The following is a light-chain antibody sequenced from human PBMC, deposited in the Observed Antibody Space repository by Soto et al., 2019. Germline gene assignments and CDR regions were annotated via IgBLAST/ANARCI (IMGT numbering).Light chain of an antibody. CDR2: DVS. J-gene: IGLJ1*01. Sequence: QSALTKDASVSGSPGQSITISCTGTGSDVGGYNFVSWYQQYPGKAPKLMIYDVSSRPSGVSNRFSGSKSGNTASLTISGLQVDDEADYYCSSYTTSDTLVFGSGTKVTVL. CDR3: SSYTTSDTLV. CDR1: GSDVGGYNF. V-gene: IGLV2-14*03.